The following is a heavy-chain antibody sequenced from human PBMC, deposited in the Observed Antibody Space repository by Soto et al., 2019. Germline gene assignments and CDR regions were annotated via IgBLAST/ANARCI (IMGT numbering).Heavy chain of an antibody. CDR1: GFPFSSSA. J-gene: IGHJ6*02. V-gene: IGHV3-30-3*01. Sequence: PGGSLRLSCAASGFPFSSSAMHWVRQAPGKGLEWVAVISYDGSNKYYADSVKGRFTISRDNSKNTLYLQMNSLRAEDTAVYYCARDLIVVVITPYAHYYYGMDVWGQGTTVTVSS. CDR3: ARDLIVVVITPYAHYYYGMDV. CDR2: ISYDGSNK. D-gene: IGHD3-22*01.